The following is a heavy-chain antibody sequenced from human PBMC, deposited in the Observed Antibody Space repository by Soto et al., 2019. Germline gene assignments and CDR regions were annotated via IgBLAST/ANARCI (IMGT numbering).Heavy chain of an antibody. CDR1: GFTVSSNY. D-gene: IGHD2-15*01. CDR2: IYSGGST. Sequence: EVQLVESGGGLIQPGGSLRLSCAASGFTVSSNYMSWVRQAPGKGLEWVSVIYSGGSTYYADSVKGRFTIPRDNSKNTLYLQMNSLRAEDTAVYYCARVRCSGGSCHIDYWGQGTLVTVSS. J-gene: IGHJ4*02. V-gene: IGHV3-53*01. CDR3: ARVRCSGGSCHIDY.